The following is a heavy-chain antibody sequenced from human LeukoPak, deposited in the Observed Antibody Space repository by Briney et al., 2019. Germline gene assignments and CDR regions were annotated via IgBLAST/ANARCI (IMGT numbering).Heavy chain of an antibody. D-gene: IGHD1-26*01. Sequence: HVASVKVSCKASGYTFTNYYIHWVRQAPGQGLAWMGIINPSGDSTSYAQNFQGRVTMTTDMSTSTVYMELSSLTSDDTAMYYCARDNSVGDNAWWFDPWGQGTLVTVSS. CDR1: GYTFTNYY. CDR2: INPSGDST. CDR3: ARDNSVGDNAWWFDP. J-gene: IGHJ5*02. V-gene: IGHV1-46*01.